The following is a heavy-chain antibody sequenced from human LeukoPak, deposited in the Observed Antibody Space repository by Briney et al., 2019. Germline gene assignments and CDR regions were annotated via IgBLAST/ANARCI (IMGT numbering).Heavy chain of an antibody. CDR3: ARVWYSSGWYETGYYYGMDV. Sequence: SETLSLTCAVYGGSFSGYYWSWIRQPPGKGLEWIGEINHSGSTNYNPSLKSRVTISVDTSKNQFSLKLSSVTAADTAVYYCARVWYSSGWYETGYYYGMDVWGQGTTVTVSS. CDR2: INHSGST. V-gene: IGHV4-34*01. CDR1: GGSFSGYY. J-gene: IGHJ6*02. D-gene: IGHD6-19*01.